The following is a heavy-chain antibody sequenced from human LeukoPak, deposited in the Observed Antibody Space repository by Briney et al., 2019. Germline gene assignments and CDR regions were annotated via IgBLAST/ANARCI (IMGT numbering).Heavy chain of an antibody. CDR1: GGSTSSSRYY. CDR3: ARDAGERWTVDFDY. CDR2: IYYGGST. D-gene: IGHD3/OR15-3a*01. V-gene: IGHV4-39*02. Sequence: SETLSLTCTVSGGSTSSSRYYWGWIRQPPGKGLEWIGSIYYGGSTYYNPSLKSRVTISVDTSNNQFSLKLSSVTAADTAVYYCARDAGERWTVDFDYWGQGTLVTVSS. J-gene: IGHJ4*02.